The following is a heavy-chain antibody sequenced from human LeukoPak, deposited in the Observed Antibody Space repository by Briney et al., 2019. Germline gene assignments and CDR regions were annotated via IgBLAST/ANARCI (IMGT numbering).Heavy chain of an antibody. CDR3: ARVDYSNSLFDY. Sequence: SQTLSLTCTVSGGSVSSGSYYWSWIRQPPGKGLEWIGYIYYSGSTNYNPSLKSRVTISVDTSKNQFSLKLSSVTAADTAVYYCARVDYSNSLFDYWDQGTLVTVSS. J-gene: IGHJ4*02. D-gene: IGHD4-11*01. CDR2: IYYSGST. V-gene: IGHV4-61*01. CDR1: GGSVSSGSYY.